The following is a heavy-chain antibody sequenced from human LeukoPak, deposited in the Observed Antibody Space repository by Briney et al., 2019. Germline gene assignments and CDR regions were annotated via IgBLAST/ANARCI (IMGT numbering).Heavy chain of an antibody. Sequence: ASVNVSCKASGYTFTSSGIIWVRQAPGQGLESMGWISAYNGNTNYVQKLQGRVTITTDTSTSTAYMELRSLRSDDTAVYYCARASRWYYYGSGSRNHLDYWGQGTLVTVSS. J-gene: IGHJ4*02. CDR1: GYTFTSSG. V-gene: IGHV1-18*01. CDR2: ISAYNGNT. CDR3: ARASRWYYYGSGSRNHLDY. D-gene: IGHD3-10*01.